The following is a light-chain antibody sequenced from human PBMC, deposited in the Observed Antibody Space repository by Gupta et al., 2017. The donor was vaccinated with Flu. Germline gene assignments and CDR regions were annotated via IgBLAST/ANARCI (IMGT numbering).Light chain of an antibody. V-gene: IGKV2-28*01. J-gene: IGKJ1*01. Sequence: TPGEPASISCRSSQSLLHSNGYNYLDWYLQKPGQSPQLLIYLGSNRASGVPDRFSGSGSGTDFTLKISRVEAEDVGVYYCMQALQTWTFGQGTKVEI. CDR3: MQALQTWT. CDR2: LGS. CDR1: QSLLHSNGYNY.